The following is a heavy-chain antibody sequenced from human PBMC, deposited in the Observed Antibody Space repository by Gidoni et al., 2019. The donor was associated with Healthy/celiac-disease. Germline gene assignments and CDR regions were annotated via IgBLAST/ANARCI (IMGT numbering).Heavy chain of an antibody. V-gene: IGHV3-9*01. CDR3: AKDRYGHYGSGSIYDY. CDR2: ISWNSGSI. CDR1: GFTFDDYA. Sequence: EVQLVESGGGVVQPGRSLRLSCAASGFTFDDYAMHWVRQAPGKGLEWVSGISWNSGSIGYADSVKGRFTISRDNAKNSLYLQMNRLRAEDTALYYCAKDRYGHYGSGSIYDYWGQGTLVTVSS. J-gene: IGHJ4*02. D-gene: IGHD3-10*01.